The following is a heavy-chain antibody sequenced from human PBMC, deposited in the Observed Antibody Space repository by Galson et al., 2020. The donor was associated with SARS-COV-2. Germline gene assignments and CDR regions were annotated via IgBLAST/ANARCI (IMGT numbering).Heavy chain of an antibody. CDR2: INPNSGGT. J-gene: IGHJ3*02. CDR1: GYTFTGYY. Sequence: ASVKVSCKASGYTFTGYYMHWVRQAPGQGLEWMGWINPNSGGTNYAQKFQGRVTMTRDTCISTAYMELSRLRSDDTAVYYCASPYDGAFDAFDIWGQGTMVTVSS. D-gene: IGHD1-26*01. V-gene: IGHV1-2*02. CDR3: ASPYDGAFDAFDI.